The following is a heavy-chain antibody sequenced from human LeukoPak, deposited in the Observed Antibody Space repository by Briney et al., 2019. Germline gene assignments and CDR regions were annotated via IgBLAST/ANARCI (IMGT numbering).Heavy chain of an antibody. CDR3: AKDAVLLWFGELSGYFDY. CDR1: GFTFSSYA. CDR2: ISGSGGST. Sequence: GGALRLSCAAPGFTFSSYAMSWVRQAPGKGLEWVSPISGSGGSTYYKDSVKGRFTSSRDNSKITLYLQMNGLRAGDTAVYYCAKDAVLLWFGELSGYFDYWGQGTLVSVSS. J-gene: IGHJ4*02. V-gene: IGHV3-23*01. D-gene: IGHD3-10*01.